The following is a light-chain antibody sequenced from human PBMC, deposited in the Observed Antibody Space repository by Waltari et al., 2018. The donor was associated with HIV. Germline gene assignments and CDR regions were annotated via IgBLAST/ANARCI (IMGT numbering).Light chain of an antibody. J-gene: IGKJ1*01. CDR2: DAS. Sequence: DIQMTQSPSSLSASVGDRVTITCQASQDISNYVNWYQQKAGKAPKVLVYDASNLETGVPSRFSGSGSETHFTLTISSLQPEDVAIYYCQQYDHLPRTFGQGTKVEI. CDR3: QQYDHLPRT. CDR1: QDISNY. V-gene: IGKV1-33*01.